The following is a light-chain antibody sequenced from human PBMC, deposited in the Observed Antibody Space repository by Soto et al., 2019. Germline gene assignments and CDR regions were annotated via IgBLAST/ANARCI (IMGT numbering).Light chain of an antibody. CDR2: AAS. J-gene: IGKJ1*01. V-gene: IGKV1-39*01. CDR3: QQSYNTPRT. CDR1: QSISSY. Sequence: DIQMTQSPSSLSASVGDRVTITCRASQSISSYLNCCQQKPGKAPKLLIYAASSLQTGVPSRVSGSGSGTDFSLTISSLQPEDCSTYYCQQSYNTPRTFGQGTKVDIK.